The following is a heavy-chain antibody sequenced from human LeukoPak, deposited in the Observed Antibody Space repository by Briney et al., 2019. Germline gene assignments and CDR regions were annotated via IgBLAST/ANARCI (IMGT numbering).Heavy chain of an antibody. J-gene: IGHJ4*02. CDR3: ARNTGSYIDY. Sequence: SETLSLTCIVSGAXLSSSSKYWGWIRQPPGKGLEWIGSIYYSGSTSYNPSFKSRVTISAGTSNRQFSLELSSVTAADTAVYYCARNTGSYIDYWGQGTLVTVSS. D-gene: IGHD1-26*01. CDR1: GAXLSSSSKY. CDR2: IYYSGST. V-gene: IGHV4-39*01.